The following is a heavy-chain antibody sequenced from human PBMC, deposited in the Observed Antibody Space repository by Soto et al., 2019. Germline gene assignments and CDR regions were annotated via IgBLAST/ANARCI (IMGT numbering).Heavy chain of an antibody. CDR2: ISARNPNT. Sequence: DVQLLESGGGLVQPGGSLRLSCAASGFTFNNHAMTWVRLAPGKGPEWVSPISARNPNTYYADSGRGRFTISRDNSRSTVYLQMDSLRVEDTALYYCARDVTSHGPRGYSSSWYGWFDPWGQGTLVTVSS. V-gene: IGHV3-23*01. J-gene: IGHJ5*02. D-gene: IGHD6-13*01. CDR1: GFTFNNHA. CDR3: ARDVTSHGPRGYSSSWYGWFDP.